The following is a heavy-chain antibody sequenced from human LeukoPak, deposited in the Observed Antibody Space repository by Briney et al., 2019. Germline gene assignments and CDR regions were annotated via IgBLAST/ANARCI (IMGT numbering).Heavy chain of an antibody. CDR1: GFTFSSYW. J-gene: IGHJ4*02. CDR2: IKQDGSEK. V-gene: IGHV3-7*01. Sequence: GGSLRLSCSASGFTFSSYWMSWVRQAPGKGLEWVANIKQDGSEKYYVDSVKGRFTISRDNAKNSLYLQMNSLRAEDTAVYYCARYDFWSGYDGFDYWGQGTLVTVSS. CDR3: ARYDFWSGYDGFDY. D-gene: IGHD3-3*01.